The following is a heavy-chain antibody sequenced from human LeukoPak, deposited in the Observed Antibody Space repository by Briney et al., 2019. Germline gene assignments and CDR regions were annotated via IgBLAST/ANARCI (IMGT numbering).Heavy chain of an antibody. CDR2: IYYRGNT. CDR3: ADSGGYLGDDVFDS. CDR1: RASFNGSDYC. V-gene: IGHV4-39*01. D-gene: IGHD3-22*01. Sequence: SETLSLTCSVSRASFNGSDYCWGWVRQPPGKGLEWIGTIYYRGNTYYNPSLTSRVTISAHTSKMQFSLKLTSATAAATAVYYCADSGGYLGDDVFDSWGRGTLVTVSS. J-gene: IGHJ3*02.